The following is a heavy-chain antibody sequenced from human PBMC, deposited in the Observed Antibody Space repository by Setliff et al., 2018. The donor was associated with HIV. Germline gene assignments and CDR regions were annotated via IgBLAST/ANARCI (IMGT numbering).Heavy chain of an antibody. CDR3: ASASRDSSGYLYDAFDI. V-gene: IGHV1-46*01. D-gene: IGHD3-22*01. CDR1: GYTFTSYY. J-gene: IGHJ3*02. CDR2: INPSGGST. Sequence: ASVKVSCKASGYTFTSYYMHWVRQAPGQGLEWMGIINPSGGSTSYARKFQGRVTMTRDTSTSTVYMELSSLRSEDTAVYYCASASRDSSGYLYDAFDIWGQGTMVTVSS.